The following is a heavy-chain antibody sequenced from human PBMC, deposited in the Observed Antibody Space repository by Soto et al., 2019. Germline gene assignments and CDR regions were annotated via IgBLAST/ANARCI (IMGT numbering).Heavy chain of an antibody. D-gene: IGHD3-16*01. CDR1: GGSTSSDNY. CDR3: AREGGESSDGLYYFDS. CDR2: IYYSGNT. Sequence: ASETLSLTCTVSGGSTSSDNYWSWIRQPPGKGLEWIGHIYYSGNTDYNPSLKSRLAISIDTSKNQFSLKLSSVTAADAAVYFCAREGGESSDGLYYFDSWGQGSLVTVSS. J-gene: IGHJ4*02. V-gene: IGHV4-30-4*01.